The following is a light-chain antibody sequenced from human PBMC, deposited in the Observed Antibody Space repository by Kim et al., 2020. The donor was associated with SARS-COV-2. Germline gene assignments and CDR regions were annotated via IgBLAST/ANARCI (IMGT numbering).Light chain of an antibody. CDR3: QQRTNWPENT. CDR1: QNVDYY. Sequence: EIVLTQSPATLSLSPGESATLSCRASQNVDYYLGWYQQKPGRAPRLLIYDASRRAPGIPPRFSGSGSGTDFSLTISSLEPEDFAVYYCQQRTNWPENTFGQGTRLEIK. CDR2: DAS. V-gene: IGKV3-11*01. J-gene: IGKJ5*01.